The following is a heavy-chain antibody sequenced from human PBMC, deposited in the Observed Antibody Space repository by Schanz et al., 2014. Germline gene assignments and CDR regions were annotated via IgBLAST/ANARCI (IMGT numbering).Heavy chain of an antibody. CDR2: INTNTANP. V-gene: IGHV7-4-1*02. CDR1: GYTFAMYD. J-gene: IGHJ4*02. CDR3: ARGYSGYSHFDY. Sequence: QVKLVQSGSELKKPGASVKVSCKASGYTFAMYDMNWVRQAPGQGLEWMGWINTNTANPTYAQGFTGRFVYTLDAXVTTAYLEISSLKAEDTAVYYCARGYSGYSHFDYWGQGALVTVSS. D-gene: IGHD5-12*01.